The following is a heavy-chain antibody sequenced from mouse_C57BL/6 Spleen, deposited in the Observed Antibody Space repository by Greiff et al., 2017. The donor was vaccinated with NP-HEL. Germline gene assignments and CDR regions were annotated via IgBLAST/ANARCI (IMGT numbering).Heavy chain of an antibody. CDR3: ARESYYGYFDV. J-gene: IGHJ1*03. Sequence: EVNVVESEGGLVQPGSSMKLSCTASGFTFSDYYMAWVRQVPEKGLEWVANINYDGSSTYYLDSLKSRFIISRDNAKNILYLQMSSLKSEDTATYYCARESYYGYFDVWGTGTTVTVSS. CDR1: GFTFSDYY. V-gene: IGHV5-16*01. CDR2: INYDGSST. D-gene: IGHD2-12*01.